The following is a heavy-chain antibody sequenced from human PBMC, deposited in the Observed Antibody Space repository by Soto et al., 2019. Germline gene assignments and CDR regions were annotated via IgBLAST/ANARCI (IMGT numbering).Heavy chain of an antibody. J-gene: IGHJ6*02. V-gene: IGHV1-46*01. CDR1: GYTFTSYY. Sequence: ASVKVSCKASGYTFTSYYMHWVRQAPGQGLEWMGIINPSGGSTSYVQKFQGRVTMTGDTSTSTVYMELSSLRSEDTAVYYCARERSESDYYYYYGMDVWGQGTTVTVSS. CDR3: ARERSESDYYYYYGMDV. D-gene: IGHD3-10*01. CDR2: INPSGGST.